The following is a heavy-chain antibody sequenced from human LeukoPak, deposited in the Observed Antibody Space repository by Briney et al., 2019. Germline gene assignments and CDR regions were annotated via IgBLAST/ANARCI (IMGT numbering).Heavy chain of an antibody. D-gene: IGHD3-3*01. CDR3: ARGGMGITIFGVVNGWFDP. Sequence: SETLSLTCTVSGGSISSSSYYWGWIRQPPGKGLEWIGSIYYSGSTYYNPSLKSRVTISVDTSKNQFSLKLSSVTAADTAVYYCARGGMGITIFGVVNGWFDPWGQGTLVTVSS. J-gene: IGHJ5*02. CDR1: GGSISSSSYY. V-gene: IGHV4-39*07. CDR2: IYYSGST.